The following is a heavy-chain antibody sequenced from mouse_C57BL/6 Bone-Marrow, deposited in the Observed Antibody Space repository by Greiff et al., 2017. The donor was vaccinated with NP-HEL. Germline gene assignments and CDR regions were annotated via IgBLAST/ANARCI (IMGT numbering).Heavy chain of an antibody. D-gene: IGHD1-1*01. CDR1: GYTFTSYG. CDR2: IYPRSGNT. CDR3: ARSGLLRSWY. Sequence: VKLMESGAELARPGASVKLSCKASGYTFTSYGISWVKQRTGQGLEWIGEIYPRSGNTYYNEKFKGKATLTADKSSSTAYMELRSLTSEDSAVYFCARSGLLRSWYWGQGTTLTVSS. V-gene: IGHV1-81*01. J-gene: IGHJ2*01.